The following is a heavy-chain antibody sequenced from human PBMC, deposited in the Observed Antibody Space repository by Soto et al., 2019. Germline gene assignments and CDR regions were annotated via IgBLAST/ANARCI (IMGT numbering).Heavy chain of an antibody. CDR3: AKCMQAYWNYDAHHI. CDR1: GFPFSNYA. J-gene: IGHJ3*02. Sequence: PGGSLRLSCAASGFPFSNYAMSWVRQAPGKGLEWVSALPERGSSPYYADSVRGRFTISRDTSGNTLYLQMNSLRAEDTALYYCAKCMQAYWNYDAHHIWGQGTMVTVSS. D-gene: IGHD2-8*01. CDR2: LPERGSSP. V-gene: IGHV3-23*05.